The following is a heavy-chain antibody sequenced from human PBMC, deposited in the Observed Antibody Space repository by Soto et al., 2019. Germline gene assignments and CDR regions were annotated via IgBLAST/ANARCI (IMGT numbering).Heavy chain of an antibody. CDR1: GFTFSSYA. J-gene: IGHJ6*02. D-gene: IGHD2-21*02. Sequence: GGSLRLSCAASGFTFSSYAVSWVRQAPGKGLEWVSAISGSGGSTYYADSVKGRFTISRDNSKNTLYLQMNSLRAEDTAVYYCAKAGYCGGDCYYYYYGMDVWGQGTTVTVSS. CDR3: AKAGYCGGDCYYYYYGMDV. V-gene: IGHV3-23*01. CDR2: ISGSGGST.